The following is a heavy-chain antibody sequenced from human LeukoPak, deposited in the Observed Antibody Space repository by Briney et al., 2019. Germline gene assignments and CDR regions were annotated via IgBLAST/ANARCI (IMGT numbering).Heavy chain of an antibody. J-gene: IGHJ4*02. CDR3: ARHLALSWFGELLLWNY. Sequence: SETLSLTCAVYGGSLSGYYWSWIRQPPGKGLEWIGEINYSGTTNYNPSLKSRVTISLDTSTNQFSLKLSSVTAADTAIYYCARHLALSWFGELLLWNYWGQGTLATVSS. CDR2: INYSGTT. D-gene: IGHD3-10*01. V-gene: IGHV4-34*01. CDR1: GGSLSGYY.